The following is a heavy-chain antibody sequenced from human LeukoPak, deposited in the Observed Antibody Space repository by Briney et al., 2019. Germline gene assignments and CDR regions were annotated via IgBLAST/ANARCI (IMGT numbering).Heavy chain of an antibody. CDR2: IYHSGST. CDR3: ARAEGYYGSGSYLYAFDI. CDR1: GGSISSGGYS. J-gene: IGHJ3*02. V-gene: IGHV4-30-2*01. D-gene: IGHD3-10*01. Sequence: SETLSLTCAVSGGSISSGGYSWSWIRQPPGKGLEWIGYIYHSGSTYYNPSLKSRVTISVDRSKNQFSLKLSSVTAADTAVYYCARAEGYYGSGSYLYAFDIWGQGTMVTVSS.